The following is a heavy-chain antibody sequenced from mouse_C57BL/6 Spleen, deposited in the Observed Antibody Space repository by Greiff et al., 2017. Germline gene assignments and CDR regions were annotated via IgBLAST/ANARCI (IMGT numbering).Heavy chain of an antibody. J-gene: IGHJ2*01. V-gene: IGHV1-19*01. CDR2: INPYNGGT. D-gene: IGHD2-1*01. CDR1: GYTFTDYY. CDR3: ARDYGNYDYFDY. Sequence: VQLQQSGPVLVKPGASVKMSCKASGYTFTDYYMNWVKQSHGKSLEWIGVINPYNGGTSYNQKFKGKATLTVDKSSSTAYMELNSLTSEDSAVYYCARDYGNYDYFDYWGQGTTLTVSS.